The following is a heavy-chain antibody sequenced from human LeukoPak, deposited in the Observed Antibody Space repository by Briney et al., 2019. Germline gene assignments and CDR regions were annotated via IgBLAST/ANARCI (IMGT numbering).Heavy chain of an antibody. Sequence: SETLSLTCTVSGGSISSSSYYWGWIRQPPGKGLEWIGSIYFSGSTYYNPSHKSRVTISVDTSKNQFSLKLSSVTAADTAVYYCARHHRGDGYNSFDYWGQGTLVTVSS. CDR3: ARHHRGDGYNSFDY. J-gene: IGHJ4*02. CDR2: IYFSGST. V-gene: IGHV4-39*01. CDR1: GGSISSSSYY. D-gene: IGHD5-24*01.